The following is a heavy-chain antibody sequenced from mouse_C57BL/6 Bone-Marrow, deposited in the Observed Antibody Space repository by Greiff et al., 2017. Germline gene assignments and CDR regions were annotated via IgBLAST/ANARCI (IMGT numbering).Heavy chain of an antibody. CDR1: GFTFSSYA. J-gene: IGHJ2*01. Sequence: VMLVESGGGLVKPGGSLKLSCAASGFTFSSYAMSWVRQTPEKRLEWVATISDGGSYTYYPDNVKGRFTISRDNAKNNLYLQMSHLKSEDTAMYYCARSSITTGEDYWGQGTTLTVSS. D-gene: IGHD1-1*01. V-gene: IGHV5-4*03. CDR3: ARSSITTGEDY. CDR2: ISDGGSYT.